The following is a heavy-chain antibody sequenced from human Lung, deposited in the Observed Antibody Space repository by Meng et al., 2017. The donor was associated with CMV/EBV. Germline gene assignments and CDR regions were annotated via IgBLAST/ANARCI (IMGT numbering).Heavy chain of an antibody. CDR3: AKDRRRWNDVGDYFDY. Sequence: GGSLRLSCVASGFSFSSYEINWVRQAPGKGLEWVSYIGSSGTTIYYAASVKGRFTISRDNAKNSVYLQMNSLSAEDTAVYYCAKDRRRWNDVGDYFDYWGQGXLVTVSS. D-gene: IGHD1-1*01. CDR2: IGSSGTTI. CDR1: GFSFSSYE. V-gene: IGHV3-48*03. J-gene: IGHJ4*02.